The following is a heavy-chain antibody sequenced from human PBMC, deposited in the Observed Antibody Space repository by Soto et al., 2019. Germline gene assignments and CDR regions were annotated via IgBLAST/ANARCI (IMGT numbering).Heavy chain of an antibody. D-gene: IGHD2-21*02. V-gene: IGHV3-53*01. J-gene: IGHJ5*02. Sequence: TGVSLRLSCAASGVTVSSNHMGWVRQAPGKGLEWVSVIYSDGSTYYAGSVKGRFTISRDNSKNTLYLQMNSLRAEDTAVYYCASTPGDRTRAHWFDPWGQGTLVTVS. CDR3: ASTPGDRTRAHWFDP. CDR1: GVTVSSNH. CDR2: IYSDGST.